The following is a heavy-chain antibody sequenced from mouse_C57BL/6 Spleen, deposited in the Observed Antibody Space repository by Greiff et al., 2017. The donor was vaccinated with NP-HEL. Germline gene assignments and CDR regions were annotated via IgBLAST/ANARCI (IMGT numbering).Heavy chain of an antibody. Sequence: QVQLQQPGAELVRPGSSVKLSCKASGYTFTSYWMHWVKQRPIQGLEWIGNIDPSDSETHYNQKFKDKATLTVDKSSSTAYMQLSSLTSEDSAVYYCALYYYGSSYGGAMDYWGQGTSVTVSS. D-gene: IGHD1-1*01. CDR2: IDPSDSET. V-gene: IGHV1-52*01. CDR3: ALYYYGSSYGGAMDY. CDR1: GYTFTSYW. J-gene: IGHJ4*01.